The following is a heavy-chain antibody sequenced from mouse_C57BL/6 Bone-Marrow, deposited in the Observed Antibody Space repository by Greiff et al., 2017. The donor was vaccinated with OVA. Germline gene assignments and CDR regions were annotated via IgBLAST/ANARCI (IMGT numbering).Heavy chain of an antibody. CDR2: IDPNSGGT. J-gene: IGHJ1*03. CDR3: ARLFITTVVEGWYFDV. D-gene: IGHD1-1*01. CDR1: GYTFTSYW. Sequence: QVQLQQPGAELVKPGASVKLSCKASGYTFTSYWMHWVKQRPGRGLEWIGRIDPNSGGTKYNEKFKSKATLTVDKPSSTAYMQLSSLTSEDSAVYYCARLFITTVVEGWYFDVWGTGTTVTVSS. V-gene: IGHV1-72*01.